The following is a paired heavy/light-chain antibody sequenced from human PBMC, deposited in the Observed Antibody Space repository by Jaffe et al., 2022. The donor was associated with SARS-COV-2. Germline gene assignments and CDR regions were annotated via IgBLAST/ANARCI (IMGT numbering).Light chain of an antibody. CDR1: SSDVGGYNY. CDR3: SSYTSSSTLVV. V-gene: IGLV2-14*01. J-gene: IGLJ2*01. Sequence: QSALTQPASVSGSPGQSITISCTGTSSDVGGYNYVSWYQQHPGKAPKLMIYEVSNRPSGVPDRFSGSKSGNTASLTISGLQAEDEADYYCSSYTSSSTLVVFGGGTKLTVL. CDR2: EVS.
Heavy chain of an antibody. J-gene: IGHJ6*02. CDR3: ARGSSSPRTGYYYYGMDV. D-gene: IGHD6-6*01. Sequence: EVQLVESGGGLIQPGGSLRLSCAASGFTVSSNYMSWVRQAPGKGLEWVSVIYSGGSTYYADSVKGRFTISRDNSKNTLYLQMNSLRAEDTAVYYCARGSSSPRTGYYYYGMDVWGQGTTVTVSS. V-gene: IGHV3-53*01. CDR1: GFTVSSNY. CDR2: IYSGGST.